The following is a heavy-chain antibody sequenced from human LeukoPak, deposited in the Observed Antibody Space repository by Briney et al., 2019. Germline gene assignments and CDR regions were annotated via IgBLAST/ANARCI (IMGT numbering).Heavy chain of an antibody. V-gene: IGHV4-59*08. CDR1: GGSISSFY. J-gene: IGHJ5*02. CDR3: ARHRAYDSGTYYRWFDP. CDR2: SHGNGDT. D-gene: IGHD3-22*01. Sequence: SETLSLTCTVSGGSISSFYWSWIRRPPGMGLEWIGYSHGNGDTNYNPSLKSRVTISVDTSKNQCSLKLTSVTAADTAVYYCARHRAYDSGTYYRWFDPWGPGTLVTVSS.